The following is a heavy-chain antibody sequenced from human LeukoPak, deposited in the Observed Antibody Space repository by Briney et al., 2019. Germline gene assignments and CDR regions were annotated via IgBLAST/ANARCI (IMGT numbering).Heavy chain of an antibody. CDR2: IYYSGST. V-gene: IGHV4-59*01. D-gene: IGHD3-10*01. Sequence: SETLSLTCTVSGGSISSYYWSWIRQPPGKGLEWIGYIYYSGSTNYNPSLKSRVTISVDTSKNQFSLKLSSVTAADTAVYYCARSLVNSGSYYNDYYYYYMDVWGKGTTVTISS. J-gene: IGHJ6*03. CDR3: ARSLVNSGSYYNDYYYYYMDV. CDR1: GGSISSYY.